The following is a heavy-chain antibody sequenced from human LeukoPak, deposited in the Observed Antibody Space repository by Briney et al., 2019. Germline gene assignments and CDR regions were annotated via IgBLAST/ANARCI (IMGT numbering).Heavy chain of an antibody. CDR1: GGAISSGDYY. CDR3: ARDQKYYYDSSGNF. V-gene: IGHV4-30-4*08. Sequence: PSETLTLTCTVSGGAISSGDYYWSWIRQPPGKGLEWGGYIYYSGGAYYNTSPKSRGTISVDTPKHPFSLKLSSVTAADTAVYYCARDQKYYYDSSGNFWGQGTMVTVSS. CDR2: IYYSGGA. J-gene: IGHJ3*01. D-gene: IGHD3-22*01.